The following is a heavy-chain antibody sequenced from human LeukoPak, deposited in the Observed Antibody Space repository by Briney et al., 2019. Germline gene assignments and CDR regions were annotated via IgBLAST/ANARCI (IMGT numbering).Heavy chain of an antibody. CDR3: ARGWQINSSGGFVDP. V-gene: IGHV1-2*02. D-gene: IGHD6-6*01. Sequence: ASMRVSCKASGYTFSDYYIHWIRQAPGQGLEWMGLINPKNGDTNFAQTFQGRVTMTRDASITTAYMGLSRLSSDGTAVYYCARGWQINSSGGFVDPWGQGTLVTVSS. J-gene: IGHJ5*02. CDR1: GYTFSDYY. CDR2: INPKNGDT.